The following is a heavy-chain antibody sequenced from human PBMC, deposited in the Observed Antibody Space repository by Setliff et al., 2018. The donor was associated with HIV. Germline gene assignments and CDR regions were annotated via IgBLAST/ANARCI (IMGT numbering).Heavy chain of an antibody. D-gene: IGHD2-2*01. Sequence: ASVKVSCKAPGNSFNGDFLNWVRKAPGQGLEWMGNIKLSSGGTKFAQKFLGRVTMTRDTSTNTAFMELRRLNSDDTATYFCVPSPGSFTPVDETEEGDYWGQGTLVTVSS. CDR1: GNSFNGDF. V-gene: IGHV1-2*02. CDR3: VPSPGSFTPVDETEEGDY. J-gene: IGHJ4*02. CDR2: IKLSSGGT.